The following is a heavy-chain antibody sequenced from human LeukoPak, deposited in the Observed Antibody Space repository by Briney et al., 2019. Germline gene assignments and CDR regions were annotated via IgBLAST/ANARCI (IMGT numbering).Heavy chain of an antibody. CDR1: GYTFTSYY. CDR2: INPSGGST. Sequence: ASVKVSCKASGYTFTSYYMHWVRQAPGQGLEWMGIINPSGGSTSYAQKFQGRVTMTRDTSISTAYMELSRLRSDDTAVYYCAVRSNYYGSGSYYKGKRYYYYMDVWGKGTTVTISS. D-gene: IGHD3-10*01. CDR3: AVRSNYYGSGSYYKGKRYYYYMDV. V-gene: IGHV1-46*01. J-gene: IGHJ6*03.